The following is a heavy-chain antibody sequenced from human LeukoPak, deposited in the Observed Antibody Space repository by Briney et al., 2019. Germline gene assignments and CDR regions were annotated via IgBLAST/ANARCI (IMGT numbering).Heavy chain of an antibody. J-gene: IGHJ4*02. CDR2: ILASGSTT. D-gene: IGHD1-1*01. V-gene: IGHV3-23*01. CDR3: AKDRVPDGRWNFDF. Sequence: GGSQRLSCAASGFTFGTYAMNWVRQAPGKGLEWVSGILASGSTTYYADSVKGRFTISRDNSKNTLYLQMNSLRAEDTAIYYCAKDRVPDGRWNFDFWGQGTLVTVSS. CDR1: GFTFGTYA.